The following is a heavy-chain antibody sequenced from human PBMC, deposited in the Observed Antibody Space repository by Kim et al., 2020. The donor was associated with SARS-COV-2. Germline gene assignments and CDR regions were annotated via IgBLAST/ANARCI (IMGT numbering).Heavy chain of an antibody. Sequence: YYADSVKGRFTISRDNSKNTLYLQMNSLRAEDTAVYYCARVSGSSWELDYWGQGTLVTVSS. D-gene: IGHD6-13*01. CDR3: ARVSGSSWELDY. J-gene: IGHJ4*02. V-gene: IGHV3-33*01.